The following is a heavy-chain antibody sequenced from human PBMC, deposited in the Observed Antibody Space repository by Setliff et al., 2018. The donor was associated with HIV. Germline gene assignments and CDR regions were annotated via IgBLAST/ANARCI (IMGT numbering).Heavy chain of an antibody. V-gene: IGHV1-3*01. CDR3: ARVGNYYDSSGYYYGY. CDR1: GYTFTTYA. CDR2: INAGNGNT. Sequence: ASVKVSCKASGYTFTTYAFHWVRQAPGQRLEWMGWINAGNGNTKYSQKFQGRVTITRDTSASTAYMELSSLRSEDTAVYYCARVGNYYDSSGYYYGYWGQGTLVTVSS. J-gene: IGHJ4*02. D-gene: IGHD3-22*01.